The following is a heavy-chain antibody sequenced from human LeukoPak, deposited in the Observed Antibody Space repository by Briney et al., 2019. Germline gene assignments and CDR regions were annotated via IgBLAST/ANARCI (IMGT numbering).Heavy chain of an antibody. CDR2: IYSSGNT. CDR3: ARHRSRSYYYGTSGHKEAFDI. J-gene: IGHJ3*02. D-gene: IGHD3-22*01. CDR1: GDSITRYY. Sequence: SETLSLTCTVSGDSITRYYWSWIRQPPGKGLEWIGYIYSSGNTDSNPSLKSRVTFPVDTSKNQFSLKLTSVTAAGTAMYYCARHRSRSYYYGTSGHKEAFDIWAQGTMVTVSS. V-gene: IGHV4-59*08.